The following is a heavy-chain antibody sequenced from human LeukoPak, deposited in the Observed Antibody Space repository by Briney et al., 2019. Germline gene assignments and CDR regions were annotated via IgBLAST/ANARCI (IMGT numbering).Heavy chain of an antibody. V-gene: IGHV4-59*08. CDR3: VRHSRVVAFDY. J-gene: IGHJ4*02. D-gene: IGHD2-15*01. CDR1: GVSISNHY. Sequence: SETLSLTCTVSGVSISNHYSSWIRQPPGKGLEWIGYIYYTGNTNYNPSLKSRVTISEDTSKNQVSLKLSSVSAADTAVYYCVRHSRVVAFDYWGQGNLVTVSS. CDR2: IYYTGNT.